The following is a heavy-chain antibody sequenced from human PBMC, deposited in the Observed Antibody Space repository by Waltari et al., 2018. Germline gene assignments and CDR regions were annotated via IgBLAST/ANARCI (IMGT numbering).Heavy chain of an antibody. CDR1: GGSISSHY. J-gene: IGHJ3*02. CDR2: IYYSGST. CDR3: ARSQWFRESPDAFDI. V-gene: IGHV4-59*11. D-gene: IGHD3-10*01. Sequence: QVQLQESGPGLVKLSETLSLTCTVSGGSISSHYWSWIRQPPGKGLEWIGYIYYSGSTNYNPSLKSRVTISVDTSKNQFSLKLSSVTAADTAVYYCARSQWFRESPDAFDIWGQGTMVTVSS.